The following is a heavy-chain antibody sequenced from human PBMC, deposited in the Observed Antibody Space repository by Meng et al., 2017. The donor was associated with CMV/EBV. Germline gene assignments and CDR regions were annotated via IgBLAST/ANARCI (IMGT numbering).Heavy chain of an antibody. D-gene: IGHD6-6*01. CDR1: GFTFDDYG. CDR3: AREYSSSSVFDY. CDR2: INWNGGST. J-gene: IGHJ4*02. Sequence: GESLKISCAASGFTFDDYGMSWVRQAPGKGLEWVSGINWNGGSTGYADSVKGRFTISRDNAKNSLYLQMNSLRAEDTAVYYCAREYSSSSVFDYWGQGTLVTVSS. V-gene: IGHV3-20*04.